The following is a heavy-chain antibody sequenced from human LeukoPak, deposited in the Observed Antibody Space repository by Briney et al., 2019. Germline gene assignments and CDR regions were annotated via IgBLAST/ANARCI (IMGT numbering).Heavy chain of an antibody. Sequence: PGGSLRLSCAASGFTFSSYGMHWVRQAPGKGLEWVAVISYDGSNKYYADSVKGRFTISRDNSKNTLYLQMNSLRAEDTAVYYCAKFGPTYYYDSSGYYYWGQGTLVTVSS. J-gene: IGHJ4*02. CDR3: AKFGPTYYYDSSGYYY. CDR1: GFTFSSYG. V-gene: IGHV3-30*18. CDR2: ISYDGSNK. D-gene: IGHD3-22*01.